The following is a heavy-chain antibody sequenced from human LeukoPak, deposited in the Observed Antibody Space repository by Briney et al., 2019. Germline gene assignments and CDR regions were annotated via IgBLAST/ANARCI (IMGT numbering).Heavy chain of an antibody. CDR3: ASYYDSSGYYRGRQH. D-gene: IGHD3-22*01. Sequence: SETLSLTCAVYGGSFSGYYWSWIRQPPGKGLEWIGEINHSGSTNYNPSLKSRVTTSVDTSKNQFSLKLSSVTAADTAVYYCASYYDSSGYYRGRQHWGQGTLVTVSS. J-gene: IGHJ1*01. V-gene: IGHV4-34*01. CDR2: INHSGST. CDR1: GGSFSGYY.